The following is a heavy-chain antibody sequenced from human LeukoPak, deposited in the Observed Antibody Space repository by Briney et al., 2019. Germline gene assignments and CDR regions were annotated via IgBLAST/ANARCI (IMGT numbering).Heavy chain of an antibody. J-gene: IGHJ4*02. V-gene: IGHV1-8*01. CDR3: ASGRSQCGYIND. CDR2: MNPNSGNT. D-gene: IGHD5-18*01. CDR1: GYTFTSYD. Sequence: GASVKVSCKASGYTFTSYDINWVRQATGQGLEWMGWMNPNSGNTGYAQKFQGRVTMTRNTSISTAYMELSSLRSEDTAVYYCASGRSQCGYINDWGQGTLVTVSS.